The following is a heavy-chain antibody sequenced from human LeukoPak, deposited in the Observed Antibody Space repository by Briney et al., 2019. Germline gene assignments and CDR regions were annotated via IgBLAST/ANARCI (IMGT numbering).Heavy chain of an antibody. Sequence: ASVKVSCKASGYTFTAQYMHWVRQAPGQGREWMGWINPNNGDTKYAQSFLGRVTMTRDTSTTTAYMELSSLRSDDTAVYYCARSVVWFGSPYNWFDPWGQGTLVTVSS. CDR3: ARSVVWFGSPYNWFDP. CDR1: GYTFTAQY. V-gene: IGHV1-2*02. D-gene: IGHD3-10*01. CDR2: INPNNGDT. J-gene: IGHJ5*02.